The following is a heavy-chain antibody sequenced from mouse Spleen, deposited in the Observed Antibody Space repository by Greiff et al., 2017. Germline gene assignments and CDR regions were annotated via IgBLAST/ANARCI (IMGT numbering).Heavy chain of an antibody. CDR2: IYPGDGDT. CDR1: GYAFSSYW. V-gene: IGHV1-80*01. D-gene: IGHD2-3*01. CDR3: ARFDGHYGFAY. Sequence: VQLVESGAELVRPGSSVKISCKASGYAFSSYWMNWVKQRPGQGLEWIGQIYPGDGDTNYNGKFKGKATLTADKSSSTAYMQLSSLTSEDSAVYFCARFDGHYGFAYWGQGTLVTVSA. J-gene: IGHJ3*01.